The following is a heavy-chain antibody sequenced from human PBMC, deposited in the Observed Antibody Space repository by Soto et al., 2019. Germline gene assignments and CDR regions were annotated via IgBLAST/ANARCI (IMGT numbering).Heavy chain of an antibody. CDR1: GGSISSGGYS. CDR2: IYHSGST. D-gene: IGHD7-27*01. Sequence: SETMSVTWAVFGGSISSGGYSWSWIRQPPGKGLEWIGYIYHSGSTYYNPSLKSRVTISVDRSKNQFSLKLSSVTAADTAVYYCARVPGPWGQGTLVTVSS. V-gene: IGHV4-30-2*01. CDR3: ARVPGP. J-gene: IGHJ5*02.